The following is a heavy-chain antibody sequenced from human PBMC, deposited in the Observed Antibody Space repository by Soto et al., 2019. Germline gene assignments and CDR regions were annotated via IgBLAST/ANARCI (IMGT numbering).Heavy chain of an antibody. CDR2: IPYDGSNK. D-gene: IGHD2-2*01. J-gene: IGHJ4*02. Sequence: PGGSLRLSCASSGFTFSSYGMHWVRQAPGKGLEWVAVIPYDGSNKYYADSVKGRFTISRDNSKNTLYLQMNSLRAEDTAVYYCAKDGPAALDYWGQGTLVTVSS. CDR3: AKDGPAALDY. CDR1: GFTFSSYG. V-gene: IGHV3-30*18.